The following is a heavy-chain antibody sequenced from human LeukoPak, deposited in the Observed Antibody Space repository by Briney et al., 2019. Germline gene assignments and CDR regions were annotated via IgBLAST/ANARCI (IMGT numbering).Heavy chain of an antibody. CDR2: ISYSGST. J-gene: IGHJ5*02. D-gene: IGHD6-13*01. V-gene: IGHV4-59*08. Sequence: PSETLSLTCTVSGGSISTYYWTWIRQPPGKGLEWIGYISYSGSTNYNPSLKSRVTISVDTSKNQFSLKLTSVTAADTAVYYCARSSAAEGPTHNWFGPWGQGTLVTVPS. CDR3: ARSSAAEGPTHNWFGP. CDR1: GGSISTYY.